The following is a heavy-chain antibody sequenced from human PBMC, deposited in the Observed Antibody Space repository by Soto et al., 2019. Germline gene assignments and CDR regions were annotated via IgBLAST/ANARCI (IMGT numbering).Heavy chain of an antibody. CDR2: ISWNSGSI. CDR1: GFTFDDYA. Sequence: EVQLVESGGGLVQPGRSLRLSCAASGFTFDDYAMHWVRQAPGKGLEWVSGISWNSGSIGYADSVKGRFTISRDNAKNCLYLQMNSLRAEDTALYYCAKDPRRKAARGSGYYFDYWGQGTLVTVSS. D-gene: IGHD6-6*01. CDR3: AKDPRRKAARGSGYYFDY. V-gene: IGHV3-9*01. J-gene: IGHJ4*02.